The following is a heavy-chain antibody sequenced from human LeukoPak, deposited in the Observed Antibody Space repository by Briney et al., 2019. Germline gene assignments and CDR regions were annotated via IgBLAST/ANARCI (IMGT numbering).Heavy chain of an antibody. V-gene: IGHV1-3*01. D-gene: IGHD3-16*01. Sequence: ASVKVSCKASGYTFTSYAIHWVRQAPGQRLEWMGWINAGNGNTKYSQKFQGRVTITRDTSASTAYMELSSLRSEDSAVYYCARGGGLPSGFDPWGQGTLVTVSS. CDR3: ARGGGLPSGFDP. CDR2: INAGNGNT. CDR1: GYTFTSYA. J-gene: IGHJ5*02.